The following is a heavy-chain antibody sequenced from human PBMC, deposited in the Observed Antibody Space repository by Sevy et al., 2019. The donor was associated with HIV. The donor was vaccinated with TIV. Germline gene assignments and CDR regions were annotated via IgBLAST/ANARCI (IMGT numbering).Heavy chain of an antibody. V-gene: IGHV1-2*06. CDR2: INPNSGGT. CDR1: GYTFTGYY. D-gene: IGHD5-18*01. J-gene: IGHJ6*02. Sequence: ASVKVSCKASGYTFTGYYMHWVRQAPGQGLEWMGRINPNSGGTNYVQKFQGRVTMTRDTSISTAYMELSRLRSDDTAVYYCARVQLWSTFYYYYGMDVWGQGTTVTVSS. CDR3: ARVQLWSTFYYYYGMDV.